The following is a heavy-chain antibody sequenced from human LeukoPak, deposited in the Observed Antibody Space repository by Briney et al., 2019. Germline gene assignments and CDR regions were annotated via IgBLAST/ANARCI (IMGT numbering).Heavy chain of an antibody. CDR3: ARDYQASRTYYDYVWGSYRFDAFDI. CDR2: ISAYNGNT. V-gene: IGHV1-18*01. D-gene: IGHD3-16*02. Sequence: ASVKVSCKASGYTFTSYGISWVRQAPGQGLEWMGWISAYNGNTNYAQKLQGRVTMTTDASTSTAYMELRSLRSDDTAVYYCARDYQASRTYYDYVWGSYRFDAFDIWGQGAMVTVSS. J-gene: IGHJ3*02. CDR1: GYTFTSYG.